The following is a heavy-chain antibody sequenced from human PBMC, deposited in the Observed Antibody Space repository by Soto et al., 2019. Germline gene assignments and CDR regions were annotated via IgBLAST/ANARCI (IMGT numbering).Heavy chain of an antibody. CDR3: ARGNPFNYAGFDV. D-gene: IGHD3-16*01. CDR2: MNAKSGDT. V-gene: IGHV1-8*01. J-gene: IGHJ6*02. CDR1: GYTFSDFD. Sequence: ASVKVSCKASGYTFSDFDINWLRQASGQGPEWMGWMNAKSGDTFFAQRFQGKFNMTWDTSLSTAYMEVGSLASDDTAMYYCARGNPFNYAGFDVWGQGTTVTVSS.